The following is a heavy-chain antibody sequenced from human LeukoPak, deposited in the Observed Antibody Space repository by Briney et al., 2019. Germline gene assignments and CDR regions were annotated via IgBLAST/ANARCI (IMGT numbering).Heavy chain of an antibody. V-gene: IGHV3-21*01. CDR1: GFTFGSHS. J-gene: IGHJ6*02. D-gene: IGHD2-15*01. CDR3: ARVGPPAYSYYYYYGMDV. CDR2: ITTTSSHI. Sequence: GGSLRLSCAASGFTFGSHSMNWVRQAPGKGLEWVSSITTTSSHIYYADSVKGRFTISRENAKNLMYLQMNSLRAEDTAVYYCARVGPPAYSYYYYYGMDVWGQGTTVTVSS.